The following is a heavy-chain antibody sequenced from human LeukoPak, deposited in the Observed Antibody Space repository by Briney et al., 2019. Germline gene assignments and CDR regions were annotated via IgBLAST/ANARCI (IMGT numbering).Heavy chain of an antibody. Sequence: SETLSLTCTVSGGSISSSSYYWGWIRQPPGEGLEWIGNIYYSGSTYYNPSLKSRVTISVDTSKNQFSLKLSSVTAADTAVYYCARIRSRKWGFDYWGQGTLVTVSS. V-gene: IGHV4-39*01. J-gene: IGHJ4*02. CDR2: IYYSGST. CDR3: ARIRSRKWGFDY. D-gene: IGHD1-26*01. CDR1: GGSISSSSYY.